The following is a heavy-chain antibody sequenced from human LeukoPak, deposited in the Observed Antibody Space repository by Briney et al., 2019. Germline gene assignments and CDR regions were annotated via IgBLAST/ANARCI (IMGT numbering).Heavy chain of an antibody. CDR3: ARAEYYDSSGYHFDY. Sequence: PGGSLRLSCAASGFTFSDYYMSWIRQAPGKGLEWVSYISSSGSTIYYADSVKGRFTISRDNAKNSLYLQMNSLRAEDTAVYYCARAEYYDSSGYHFDYWGQGTLVTVSS. CDR2: ISSSGSTI. J-gene: IGHJ4*02. D-gene: IGHD3-22*01. CDR1: GFTFSDYY. V-gene: IGHV3-11*01.